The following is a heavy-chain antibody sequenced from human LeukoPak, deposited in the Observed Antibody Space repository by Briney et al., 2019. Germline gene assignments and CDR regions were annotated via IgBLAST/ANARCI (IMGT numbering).Heavy chain of an antibody. CDR1: GFTFSSYS. J-gene: IGHJ4*02. CDR3: ARAYYYDSSGYYYGTPSEFDY. Sequence: GGSLRLSCAASGFTFSSYSMNWVRQAPGKGLEWVSSISSSSSSYIYYADSVKGRFTISRDNAKNSLCLQMNSLRAEDTAVYYCARAYYYDSSGYYYGTPSEFDYWGQGTLVTVSS. V-gene: IGHV3-21*01. D-gene: IGHD3-22*01. CDR2: ISSSSSSYI.